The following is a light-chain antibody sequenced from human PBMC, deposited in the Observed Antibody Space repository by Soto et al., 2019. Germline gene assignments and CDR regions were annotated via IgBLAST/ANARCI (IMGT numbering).Light chain of an antibody. Sequence: QSVLTQPPSVSGAQGQSVTISCTGSSSNIGAGYDVHWYQHLPGAAPKLLIYNNNNRPSGVPDRFSGSKSGTSASLAITGLQAEDEADYYCQSHDNSLSGYVFGTGTKLTVL. J-gene: IGLJ1*01. CDR3: QSHDNSLSGYV. CDR1: SSNIGAGYD. CDR2: NNN. V-gene: IGLV1-40*01.